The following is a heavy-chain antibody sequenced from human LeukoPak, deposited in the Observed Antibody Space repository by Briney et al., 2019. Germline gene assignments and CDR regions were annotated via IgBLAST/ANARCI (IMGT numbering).Heavy chain of an antibody. D-gene: IGHD4-23*01. Sequence: GGSLRLSCAASGFTFSSYGMHWVRQAPGKGLEWVAFIRYDGSNKYYADSVKGRFTISRDNSKNTLYLQMNSLRAEDTAVYYCARGVRDLVNYYFDYWGQGTLVTVSS. CDR2: IRYDGSNK. CDR3: ARGVRDLVNYYFDY. V-gene: IGHV3-30*02. CDR1: GFTFSSYG. J-gene: IGHJ4*02.